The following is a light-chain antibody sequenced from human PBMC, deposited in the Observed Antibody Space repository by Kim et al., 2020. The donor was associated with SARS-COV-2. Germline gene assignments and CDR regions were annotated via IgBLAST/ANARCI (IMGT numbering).Light chain of an antibody. J-gene: IGLJ3*02. Sequence: SYELTQPPSVSVSPGQTASITYIGDKLGDKFVSWYQQKPGQSPVLVIYQDTKRPSRIPERFSGSNSGNTATLTISGTQAMDEADYYCQAWDTSTNWVFGG. V-gene: IGLV3-1*01. CDR2: QDT. CDR3: QAWDTSTNWV. CDR1: KLGDKF.